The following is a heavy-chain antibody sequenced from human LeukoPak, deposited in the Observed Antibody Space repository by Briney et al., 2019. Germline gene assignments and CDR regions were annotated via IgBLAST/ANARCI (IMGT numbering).Heavy chain of an antibody. J-gene: IGHJ4*02. D-gene: IGHD3-9*01. V-gene: IGHV4-39*01. Sequence: PSETLSLTCTVSGGSISSGSYYWGWIRQPPGKGLEWIGSIYFSGSAHYNPSLKSRVTIFVDRSKNQFSLEVRSVTAADTAVYFCARLGDLLTGYYFESWGQGTLVIVSS. CDR1: GGSISSGSYY. CDR2: IYFSGSA. CDR3: ARLGDLLTGYYFES.